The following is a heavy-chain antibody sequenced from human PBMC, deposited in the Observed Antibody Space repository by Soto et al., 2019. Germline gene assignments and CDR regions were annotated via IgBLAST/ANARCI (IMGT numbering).Heavy chain of an antibody. Sequence: QVQLQESGPGLVKPSGTLSLTCTVSGASISSSNWWSWVRQPPGEGLEWVGEIHHSGNTNYNPSLKSRVTIAVDKFKNQFSLKLSSVTAAGPAVYYCAGGLMAAWDLCGRWGQGTLVPVSS. V-gene: IGHV4-4*02. CDR2: IHHSGNT. D-gene: IGHD1-26*01. CDR1: GASISSSNW. J-gene: IGHJ4*02. CDR3: AGGLMAAWDLCGR.